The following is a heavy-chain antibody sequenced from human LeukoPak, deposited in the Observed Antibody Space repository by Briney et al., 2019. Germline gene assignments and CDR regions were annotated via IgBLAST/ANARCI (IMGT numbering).Heavy chain of an antibody. CDR1: GFTFSSYW. Sequence: GGSLRLSCAASGFTFSSYWMSWVRQAPGKGLEWVANIKQDGSEKYYVDSVKGRFTISRDNSKNTLYLQMNYLRAEDTAVYYCASRGFYDSSGYYFYWGQGTLVTVSS. V-gene: IGHV3-7*03. J-gene: IGHJ4*02. D-gene: IGHD3-22*01. CDR2: IKQDGSEK. CDR3: ASRGFYDSSGYYFY.